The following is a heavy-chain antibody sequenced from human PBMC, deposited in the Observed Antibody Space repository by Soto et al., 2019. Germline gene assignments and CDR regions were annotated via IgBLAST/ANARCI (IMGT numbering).Heavy chain of an antibody. V-gene: IGHV3-33*01. CDR2: IWFDGVKE. CDR1: GFSFSSYA. CDR3: TRATFDV. J-gene: IGHJ6*02. Sequence: GGSLRLSCAVSGFSFSSYAMHWVRQAPGKGLEWLAIIWFDGVKEYYAESVRGRFTISIDNSKNTVFLQMDTVGAEDSALYYCTRATFDVWGQGTTVTVSS.